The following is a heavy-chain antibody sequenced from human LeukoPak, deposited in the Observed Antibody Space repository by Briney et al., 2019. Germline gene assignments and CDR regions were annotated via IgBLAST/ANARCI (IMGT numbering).Heavy chain of an antibody. Sequence: PGGSLRLSCAASGFTFSSYAMNWVRQAPGKGLEWVSTISGTGGSTYNADSVKGRFTISRDNSKNTLYLQMNSLRAEDTAVYYCAKSGIVADFDYWGQGTLVTVSS. D-gene: IGHD5-12*01. V-gene: IGHV3-23*01. CDR1: GFTFSSYA. CDR2: ISGTGGST. CDR3: AKSGIVADFDY. J-gene: IGHJ4*02.